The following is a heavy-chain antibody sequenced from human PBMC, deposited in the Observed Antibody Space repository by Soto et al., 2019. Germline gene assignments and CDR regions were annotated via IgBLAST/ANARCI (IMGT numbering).Heavy chain of an antibody. J-gene: IGHJ4*02. CDR1: GFTFSDYA. Sequence: VQLVESGGGVVQPGRSLRLSCEASGFTFSDYAMHWVRQAPGKGLEWVAVIWYDGSNKFFADSVKGRFSISRDNTKSTVSLQMNTLRDEDTAVYYCARDVGSGWYAGDYWGQGTLVIVSS. CDR2: IWYDGSNK. CDR3: ARDVGSGWYAGDY. V-gene: IGHV3-33*01. D-gene: IGHD6-19*01.